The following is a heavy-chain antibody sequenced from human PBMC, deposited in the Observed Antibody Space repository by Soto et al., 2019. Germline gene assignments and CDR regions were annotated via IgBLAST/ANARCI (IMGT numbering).Heavy chain of an antibody. J-gene: IGHJ5*02. D-gene: IGHD6-19*01. Sequence: QLQLQESGPGLVKPSETLSLTCTVSGGSISSSSYYWGWIRQPPGKGLEWIGSIYYSGSTYYNPSLKSRVPISVDTSKNQFSLKLRSVTAADTAVYYCARLRYSSGWYEGWFDPWGQGTLVTVSS. V-gene: IGHV4-39*01. CDR1: GGSISSSSYY. CDR3: ARLRYSSGWYEGWFDP. CDR2: IYYSGST.